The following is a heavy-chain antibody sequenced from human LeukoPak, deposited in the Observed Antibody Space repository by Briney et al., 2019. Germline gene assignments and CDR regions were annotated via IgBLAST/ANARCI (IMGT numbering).Heavy chain of an antibody. Sequence: GGSLRLSCAASGFTFSSYAMSWVRQAPGKGLEWVAVISSDGSDKYYADSVKGRFTISRDNSKNTLYLQMNSLRAEDTAVYYCAKDKGREGDYWGQGNLVTVSS. CDR3: AKDKGREGDY. J-gene: IGHJ4*02. V-gene: IGHV3-30*18. CDR1: GFTFSSYA. D-gene: IGHD1-26*01. CDR2: ISSDGSDK.